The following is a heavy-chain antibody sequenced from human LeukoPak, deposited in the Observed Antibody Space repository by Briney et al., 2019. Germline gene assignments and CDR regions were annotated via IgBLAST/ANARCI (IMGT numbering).Heavy chain of an antibody. Sequence: PGGSLRLSCAASGFTFSSHSMNWVRQAPGKGLEWVSSISSSSSYIYYADSVKGRFTISRDNAKNSLYLQMNSLRAEDTAVYYRATAGAYYYDSSGYYLFDYWGQGTLVTVSS. D-gene: IGHD3-22*01. V-gene: IGHV3-21*01. CDR3: ATAGAYYYDSSGYYLFDY. J-gene: IGHJ4*02. CDR2: ISSSSSYI. CDR1: GFTFSSHS.